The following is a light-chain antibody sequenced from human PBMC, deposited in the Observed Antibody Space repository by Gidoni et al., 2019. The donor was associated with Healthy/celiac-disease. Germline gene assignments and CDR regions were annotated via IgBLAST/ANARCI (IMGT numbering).Light chain of an antibody. V-gene: IGLV3-1*01. Sequence: SYELTQPPSVSVSPGQTASITCSGDKLGDQYACWYQQKPGQSPVLVIYQDSKRPSGIPERFSGSNSGNTATLTISGTQAMDEADYYCQAWDSSTAYVFGGGTKLTV. CDR1: KLGDQY. J-gene: IGLJ2*01. CDR3: QAWDSSTAYV. CDR2: QDS.